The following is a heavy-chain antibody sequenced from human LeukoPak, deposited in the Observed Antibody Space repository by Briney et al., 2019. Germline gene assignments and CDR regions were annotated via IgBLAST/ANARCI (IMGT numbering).Heavy chain of an antibody. CDR2: IYPGDSDT. Sequence: GESLKISCKGSGYSFTNYWIGWVRQMPGKGLEWMGIIYPGDSDTRYSPSFQGQVTISADKSISTAYLQWSSLKASDTAMYYCARRDCSSTSCYNLDYWGQGTLVTVSS. CDR1: GYSFTNYW. CDR3: ARRDCSSTSCYNLDY. V-gene: IGHV5-51*01. J-gene: IGHJ4*02. D-gene: IGHD2-2*02.